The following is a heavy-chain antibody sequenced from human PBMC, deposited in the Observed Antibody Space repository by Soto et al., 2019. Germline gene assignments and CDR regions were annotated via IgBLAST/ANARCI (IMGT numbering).Heavy chain of an antibody. D-gene: IGHD2-21*02. CDR1: GGSISTYY. J-gene: IGHJ6*02. CDR3: ARVFQTASHYSGFDV. Sequence: SETLSLTCTVSGGSISTYYWSWIRQFPGQGLEWIGYIYNSGSSNYNPSLKSRVTISVDTSKNRVYLELTSVTAADTAIYYCARVFQTASHYSGFDVWGQGTTVTVSS. CDR2: IYNSGSS. V-gene: IGHV4-59*01.